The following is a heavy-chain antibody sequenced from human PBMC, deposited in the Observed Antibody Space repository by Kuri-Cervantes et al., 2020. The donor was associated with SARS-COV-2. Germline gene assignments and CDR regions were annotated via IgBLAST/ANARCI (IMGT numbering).Heavy chain of an antibody. J-gene: IGHJ4*02. Sequence: ASVKVSCKAPETTFPNYDTNWVRQATGQGLEWMGMVKTNSGNTLYAQIFQGRVTMTRDRSTSTVYLELNSLTSEDTAMYYCYCAPKEGFDSWGQGTLVTVSS. CDR3: YCAPKEGFDS. CDR1: ETTFPNYD. D-gene: IGHD2-21*01. V-gene: IGHV1-8*01. CDR2: VKTNSGNT.